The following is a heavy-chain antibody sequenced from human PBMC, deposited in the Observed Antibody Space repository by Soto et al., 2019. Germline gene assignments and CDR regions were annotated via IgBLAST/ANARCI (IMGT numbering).Heavy chain of an antibody. CDR2: ISGSGGST. V-gene: IGHV3-23*01. Sequence: PRGSLRLSCAASGFTFSSYAMSWVRQAPGKGLEWVSAISGSGGSTYYADSVKGRFTISRDNSKNTLYLQMNSLRAEDTAVYYCAKGRRIAVAGIDAFDIWGQGTMVTVSS. D-gene: IGHD6-19*01. CDR3: AKGRRIAVAGIDAFDI. CDR1: GFTFSSYA. J-gene: IGHJ3*02.